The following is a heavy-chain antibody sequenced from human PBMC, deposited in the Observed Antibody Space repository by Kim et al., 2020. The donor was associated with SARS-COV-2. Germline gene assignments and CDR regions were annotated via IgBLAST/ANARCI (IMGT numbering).Heavy chain of an antibody. V-gene: IGHV3-9*01. Sequence: GGSLRLSCAASGFTFDDYAMHWVRQAPGKGLEWVSGISWNSGTIGYADSVKGRLIISRDNAKNSLYLQMNSLRAEDTAFYYCAKDISTYYGSGSYYDEGYGMDVWGQGTTVTVSS. CDR3: AKDISTYYGSGSYYDEGYGMDV. CDR2: ISWNSGTI. J-gene: IGHJ6*02. D-gene: IGHD3-10*01. CDR1: GFTFDDYA.